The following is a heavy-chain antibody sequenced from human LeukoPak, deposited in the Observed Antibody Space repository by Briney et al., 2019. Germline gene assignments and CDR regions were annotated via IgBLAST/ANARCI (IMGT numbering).Heavy chain of an antibody. Sequence: GGSLRLSCAASGFTFSSYGMSWVRQAPGKGLEWVSAISGSGGSTYYADSVKGRFTISRDNSKNTLYLQMNSLRAEDTAVYYCAKGSFGSNYYGSGIFDYWGQGTLVTVSS. CDR2: ISGSGGST. V-gene: IGHV3-23*01. CDR3: AKGSFGSNYYGSGIFDY. D-gene: IGHD3-10*01. J-gene: IGHJ4*02. CDR1: GFTFSSYG.